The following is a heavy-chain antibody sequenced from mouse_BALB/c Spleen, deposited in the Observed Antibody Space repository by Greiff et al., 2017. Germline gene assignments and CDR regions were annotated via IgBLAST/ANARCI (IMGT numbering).Heavy chain of an antibody. J-gene: IGHJ2*01. D-gene: IGHD2-3*01. CDR2: IWRGGST. V-gene: IGHV2-5-1*01. Sequence: QVQLKESGPSLVQPSQSLSITCTVSGFSFTSYGVHWVRQSPGKGLEWLGVIWRGGSTDYNAAFMSRLSITKDNSKSQVFFKMNSLQADDTAIYYCAKNDDGYEVFDYWGQGTTLTVSS. CDR3: AKNDDGYEVFDY. CDR1: GFSFTSYG.